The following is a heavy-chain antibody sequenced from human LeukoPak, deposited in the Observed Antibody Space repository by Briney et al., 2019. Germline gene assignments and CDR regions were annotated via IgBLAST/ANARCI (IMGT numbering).Heavy chain of an antibody. CDR2: IWSDTNNK. D-gene: IGHD1-26*01. Sequence: PGRSLRLSCAASGFTFSNYAMHWVRQAPGKGLEWVTVIWSDTNNKYYADSVRGRFTISRDNSKNRLYLQMNSLRADDTAVYYCARDVAGAKPRPLDAFDMWGQGTTVTVSS. CDR3: ARDVAGAKPRPLDAFDM. CDR1: GFTFSNYA. V-gene: IGHV3-33*01. J-gene: IGHJ3*02.